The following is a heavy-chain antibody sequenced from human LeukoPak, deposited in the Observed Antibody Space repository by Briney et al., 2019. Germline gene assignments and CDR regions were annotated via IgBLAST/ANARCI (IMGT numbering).Heavy chain of an antibody. CDR3: AREPARKRGTIDY. CDR1: GFTFSSYG. Sequence: PGGSLRLSCAASGFTFSSYGMHWVRQAPGEGLEWVSYISSSSSTIYYADSVKGRFTISRDNAKNSLYLQMNSLRAEDTAVYYCAREPARKRGTIDYWGQGTLVTVSS. V-gene: IGHV3-48*01. CDR2: ISSSSSTI. J-gene: IGHJ4*02. D-gene: IGHD1-14*01.